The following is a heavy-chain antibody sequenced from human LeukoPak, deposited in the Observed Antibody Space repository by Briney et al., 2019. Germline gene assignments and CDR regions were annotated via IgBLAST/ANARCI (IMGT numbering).Heavy chain of an antibody. CDR2: INPNRGDT. D-gene: IGHD2-2*01. V-gene: IGHV1-2*02. Sequence: ASVKVSCKTSGYTFTGYYIHWVRQAPGQGLEWMGWINPNRGDTKSAQKFQGRVTLTRDTSLSTAYMELTSLRNDDTALYYCARVGQPTDFVVVPSARSDLGMFDYWGQGSLVTVSS. CDR3: ARVGQPTDFVVVPSARSDLGMFDY. CDR1: GYTFTGYY. J-gene: IGHJ4*02.